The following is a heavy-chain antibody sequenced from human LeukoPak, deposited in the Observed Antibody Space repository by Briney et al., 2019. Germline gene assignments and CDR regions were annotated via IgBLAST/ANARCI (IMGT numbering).Heavy chain of an antibody. CDR1: GYTFTGYY. CDR2: INPNSGGT. Sequence: ASVKVSCKASGYTFTGYYMHWVRQAPGQGLEWMGWINPNSGGTNYAQKFQGRVTMTRDTSISTAYMELSRLRSDDTAAYYCARDLKPYYYGSESSRSDYWGQGTLVTVSS. CDR3: ARDLKPYYYGSESSRSDY. D-gene: IGHD3-10*01. J-gene: IGHJ4*02. V-gene: IGHV1-2*02.